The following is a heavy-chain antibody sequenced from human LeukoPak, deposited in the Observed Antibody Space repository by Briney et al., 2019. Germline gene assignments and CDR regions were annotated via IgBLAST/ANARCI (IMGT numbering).Heavy chain of an antibody. D-gene: IGHD6-13*01. V-gene: IGHV3-13*01. J-gene: IGHJ4*02. CDR2: IDTAGNT. CDR3: ARAKMPGIQAAGRVNYFDS. Sequence: GGSLRLSCAASEFTFSSYDMHWVRRVPGKGLEWVSTIDTAGNTWYPDSVKGRFTISRENAKNSLNLQMNSLRVGDTAVYYCARAKMPGIQAAGRVNYFDSWGQGTLVTVSS. CDR1: EFTFSSYD.